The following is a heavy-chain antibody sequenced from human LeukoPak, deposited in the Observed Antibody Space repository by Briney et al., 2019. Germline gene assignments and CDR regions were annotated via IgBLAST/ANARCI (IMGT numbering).Heavy chain of an antibody. D-gene: IGHD2-15*01. CDR3: AKGTGIVVVKEFDP. V-gene: IGHV3-23*01. Sequence: PGGSLRLSCAASGFTFSSYGMSWVRQAPGKGLEWVSAISGSGGSTYYADSVKGRFTISRDNSKNTLYLQMNSLRAEDTAVYYCAKGTGIVVVKEFDPWGQGTLVTVSS. CDR1: GFTFSSYG. CDR2: ISGSGGST. J-gene: IGHJ5*02.